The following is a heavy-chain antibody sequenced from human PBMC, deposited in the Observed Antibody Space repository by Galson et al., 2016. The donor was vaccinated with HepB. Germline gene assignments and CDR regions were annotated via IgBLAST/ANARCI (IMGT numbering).Heavy chain of an antibody. D-gene: IGHD3-3*01. CDR2: ISD. Sequence: SETLSLTCDIYDGSFSNYYWSWIRQPPGKGLEWVGEISDYNPSLKSRVSISVDKSKNHFSLKLTSMTAADTAVYYCARGRSWTFGRGGRQYYYGMDVWGQGTTVTVSS. CDR1: DGSFSNYY. V-gene: IGHV4-34*01. J-gene: IGHJ6*02. CDR3: ARGRSWTFGRGGRQYYYGMDV.